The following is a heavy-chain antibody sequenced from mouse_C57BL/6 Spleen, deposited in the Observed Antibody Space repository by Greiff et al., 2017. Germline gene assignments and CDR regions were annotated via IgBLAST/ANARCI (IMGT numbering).Heavy chain of an antibody. D-gene: IGHD3-3*01. CDR3: ARGDAASQGLAY. Sequence: QVQLQQPGAELVMPGASVKLSCKASGYTFTSYWMHWVKQRPGQGLEWIGEIDPSDSYTNYNQKFKGKSTLTVDKSSSTAYMQLSSLTSEDSAVYYCARGDAASQGLAYWGQGTLVTVSA. CDR2: IDPSDSYT. J-gene: IGHJ3*01. V-gene: IGHV1-69*01. CDR1: GYTFTSYW.